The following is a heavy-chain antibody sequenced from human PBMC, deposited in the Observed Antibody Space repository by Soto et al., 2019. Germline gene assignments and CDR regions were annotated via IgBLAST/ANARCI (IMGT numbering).Heavy chain of an antibody. V-gene: IGHV1-18*01. CDR3: ARDRDDFWSGYPRRNAFDI. D-gene: IGHD3-3*01. Sequence: WASVKVSCKASGYTFTSYGISWVRQAPGQGLEWMGWISAYNDNTNYAQKLQGRVTMTTDTSTSTAYMELRSLRSDDTAVYYCARDRDDFWSGYPRRNAFDIWGQGTMVTVSS. J-gene: IGHJ3*02. CDR1: GYTFTSYG. CDR2: ISAYNDNT.